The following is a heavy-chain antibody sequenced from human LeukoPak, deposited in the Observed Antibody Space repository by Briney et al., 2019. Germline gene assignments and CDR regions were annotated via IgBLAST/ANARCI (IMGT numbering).Heavy chain of an antibody. CDR1: GYSFTSYG. CDR2: ISAYNGNT. Sequence: GESLKISCKGSGYSFTSYGISWVRQAPGQGLEWMGWISAYNGNTNYAQKLQGRVTMTTDTSTSTAYMELRSLRSDDTAVYYCARSYNWNEEDHYWGQGTLVTVSS. CDR3: ARSYNWNEEDHY. J-gene: IGHJ4*02. V-gene: IGHV1-18*01. D-gene: IGHD1-20*01.